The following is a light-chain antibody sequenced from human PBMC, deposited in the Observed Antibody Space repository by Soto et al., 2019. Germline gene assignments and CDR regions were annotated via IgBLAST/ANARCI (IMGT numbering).Light chain of an antibody. CDR2: GAS. V-gene: IGKV3-20*01. CDR1: QSVSNSY. J-gene: IGKJ4*01. Sequence: EIVLTQSPGTLSLSPGERATLSCRASQSVSNSYLAWYQQKPGQAPRLLIYGASNRATGIPDRLSGSGSGTDFTLSLNRLEPEDFAVYSCQQYGTSPLTFGGGTKVDIK. CDR3: QQYGTSPLT.